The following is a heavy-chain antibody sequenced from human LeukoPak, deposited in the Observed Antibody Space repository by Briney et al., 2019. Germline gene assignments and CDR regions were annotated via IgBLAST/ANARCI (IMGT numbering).Heavy chain of an antibody. V-gene: IGHV3-11*01. CDR3: AREASYGSGSYYNVPGMDV. D-gene: IGHD3-10*01. J-gene: IGHJ6*02. CDR1: GFTFSDYY. CDR2: ISSSGSTI. Sequence: GGSLRLSCAASGFTFSDYYMSWIRQAPGKGLEWVSYISSSGSTIYYADSVKGRFTISRDNAKNSLYLQMNSLRAEDTAVYYCAREASYGSGSYYNVPGMDVWGQGTTVTVSS.